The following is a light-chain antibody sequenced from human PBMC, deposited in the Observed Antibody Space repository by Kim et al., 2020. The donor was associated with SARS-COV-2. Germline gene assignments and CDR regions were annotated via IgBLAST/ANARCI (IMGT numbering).Light chain of an antibody. J-gene: IGKJ5*01. CDR1: QGISNY. Sequence: ASVGDRVTITCRTSQGISNYLAWYQQKPGKVPKLLIYAASTLQSGVPSRFSGSGSGTDFTLTISSLQPEDVATYYCQKYNSAPHTFGQGTRLEIK. CDR2: AAS. CDR3: QKYNSAPHT. V-gene: IGKV1-27*01.